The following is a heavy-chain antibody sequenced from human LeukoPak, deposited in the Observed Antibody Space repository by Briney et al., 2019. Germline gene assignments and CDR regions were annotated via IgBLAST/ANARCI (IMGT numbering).Heavy chain of an antibody. CDR2: ISGIGVGT. Sequence: PGGSLRLSCAASGFTFRNSAMSWVRQAPGKGLEWVSTISGIGVGTFYVDSVKGRLTISRDNPKNTLYLQMNSLRAEDTAVYYCAKNNWNDMPFVDYWGQGTLVTVSS. CDR3: AKNNWNDMPFVDY. V-gene: IGHV3-23*01. J-gene: IGHJ4*02. CDR1: GFTFRNSA. D-gene: IGHD1-20*01.